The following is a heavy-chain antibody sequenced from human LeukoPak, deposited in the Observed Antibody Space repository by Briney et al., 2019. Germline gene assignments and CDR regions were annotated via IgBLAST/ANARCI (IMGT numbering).Heavy chain of an antibody. CDR3: ARVYYDFWSGHDAFDI. V-gene: IGHV1-8*03. J-gene: IGHJ3*02. D-gene: IGHD3-3*01. CDR1: GYTFTSYD. Sequence: ASVKVSCKASGYTFTSYDINWVRQATGQGLEWMGWMNPNSGNTGYAQKFQGRVTITRNTSISTAYMELSSLRSEDTAVYYCARVYYDFWSGHDAFDIWGQGTMVTVSS. CDR2: MNPNSGNT.